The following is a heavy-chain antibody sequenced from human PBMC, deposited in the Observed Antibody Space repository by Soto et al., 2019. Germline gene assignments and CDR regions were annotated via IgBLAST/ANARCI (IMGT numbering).Heavy chain of an antibody. D-gene: IGHD2-15*01. CDR1: GFTFRAYW. Sequence: EVHLVESGGGLVQRGGSLRLSCAASGFTFRAYWMSWVRQAPGKGLEWVANIDQDGSGKYYVDSVRGRFTISRDNAHNSLYLQTDSLRDEGTAVYFCARRREGTGRKVDYWGQGTRVTVSS. CDR3: ARRREGTGRKVDY. V-gene: IGHV3-7*05. CDR2: IDQDGSGK. J-gene: IGHJ4*02.